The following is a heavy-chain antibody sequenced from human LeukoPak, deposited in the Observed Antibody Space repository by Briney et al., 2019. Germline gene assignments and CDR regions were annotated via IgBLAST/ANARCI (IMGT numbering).Heavy chain of an antibody. CDR3: ASGDGYNRPFDY. V-gene: IGHV3-66*01. CDR2: IYSGGST. CDR1: GLTVSSNY. J-gene: IGHJ4*02. D-gene: IGHD5-24*01. Sequence: PGGSLRLSCAASGLTVSSNYMSWVRQPPAKGLEWVSVIYSGGSTYYADSVKGRFTISRDNSKNTLYLQMNSLRAEDTAVYYCASGDGYNRPFDYWGQGTLVTVSS.